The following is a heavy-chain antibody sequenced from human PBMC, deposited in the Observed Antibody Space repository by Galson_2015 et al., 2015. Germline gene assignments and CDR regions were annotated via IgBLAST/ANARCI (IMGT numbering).Heavy chain of an antibody. Sequence: QSGAEVKKPGESLKISCKGSGYSFISYWVGWVRQMPGKGLEWMGIIYSGDSDTRYSPSFQGQVTISVDKSISTAYLQWSSLKASDTAVYYCARRTRNRDDAFDIWGQGTMVTVSS. V-gene: IGHV5-51*03. CDR1: GYSFISYW. CDR2: IYSGDSDT. D-gene: IGHD1-14*01. J-gene: IGHJ3*02. CDR3: ARRTRNRDDAFDI.